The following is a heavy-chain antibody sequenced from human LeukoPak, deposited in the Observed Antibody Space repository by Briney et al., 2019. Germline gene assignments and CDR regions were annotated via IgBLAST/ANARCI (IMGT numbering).Heavy chain of an antibody. CDR3: ARDRNGWFGELLSFDY. CDR2: ISGSGGST. CDR1: GFTFSSYA. Sequence: GGSLRLSCAASGFTFSSYAMSWVRQAPGKGLEWVSAISGSGGSTYYADSVKGRFTISRDNSKNTLYLQMNSLRAEDTAVYYCARDRNGWFGELLSFDYWGQGTLVTVSS. D-gene: IGHD3-10*01. V-gene: IGHV3-23*01. J-gene: IGHJ4*02.